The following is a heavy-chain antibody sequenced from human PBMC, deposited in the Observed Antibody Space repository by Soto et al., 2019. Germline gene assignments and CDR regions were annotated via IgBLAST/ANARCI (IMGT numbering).Heavy chain of an antibody. D-gene: IGHD1-26*01. CDR3: SRRASR. V-gene: IGHV3-48*03. CDR2: IHPSGQPI. Sequence: EVQLVESGGGLVQPGGSLRLSCAVSGFTFSSSEMYWVRQAPGKGLEWISDIHPSGQPIFYADSVKGRFTISRDNANNSLFLQMNSLRAEDTAVYYCSRRASRWGQGTMVTVSS. J-gene: IGHJ3*01. CDR1: GFTFSSSE.